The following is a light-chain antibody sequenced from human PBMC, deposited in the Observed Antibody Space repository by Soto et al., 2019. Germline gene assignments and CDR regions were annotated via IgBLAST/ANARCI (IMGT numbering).Light chain of an antibody. Sequence: EIVFTQSPGTLSLSPGERATLSCRASQSVTSSYLAWYQQKPGQAPRLLIYGASSRATGIPDRFSGSGSGTDFTLTISRXEPEDFAVYYCQQHGSSPVTFGQGTKVDIK. CDR3: QQHGSSPVT. CDR2: GAS. CDR1: QSVTSSY. V-gene: IGKV3-20*01. J-gene: IGKJ1*01.